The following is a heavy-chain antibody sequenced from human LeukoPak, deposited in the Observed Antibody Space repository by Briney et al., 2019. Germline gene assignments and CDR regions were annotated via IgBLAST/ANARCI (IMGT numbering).Heavy chain of an antibody. CDR1: GFTFSSYE. CDR3: AKEPYPYDSSGYYDY. CDR2: IWYDGSNK. J-gene: IGHJ4*02. V-gene: IGHV3-33*06. Sequence: GGSLRLSCAASGFTFSSYEMNWVRQAPGKGLEWVAVIWYDGSNKYYADSVKGRFTISRDNSKNTLYLQMNSLRAEDTAVYYCAKEPYPYDSSGYYDYWGQGTLVTVSS. D-gene: IGHD3-22*01.